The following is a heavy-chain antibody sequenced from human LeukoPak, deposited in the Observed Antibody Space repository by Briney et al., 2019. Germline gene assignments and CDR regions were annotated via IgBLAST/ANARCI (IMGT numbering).Heavy chain of an antibody. V-gene: IGHV1-69*06. CDR2: IIPIFGTA. Sequence: GASVKVSCKASGGTFGSYAISWVRQAPGQGLEWMGGIIPIFGTANYAQKFQGRVTITADKSTSTAYMELSSLRSEDTAVYYCARAPFRSCSSTSCYFDYWGQGTLVTVSS. D-gene: IGHD2-2*01. J-gene: IGHJ4*02. CDR1: GGTFGSYA. CDR3: ARAPFRSCSSTSCYFDY.